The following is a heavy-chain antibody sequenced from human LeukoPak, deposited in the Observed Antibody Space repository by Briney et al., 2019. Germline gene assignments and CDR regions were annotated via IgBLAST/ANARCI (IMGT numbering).Heavy chain of an antibody. CDR2: MNPNSGNT. Sequence: GASVKVSCKASGYTFTGYDINWVRQATGQGLEWMGWMNPNSGNTGYAQKFQGRVTMTRNTSISTAYMELSSLRSEGTAVYYCERVFFGAFDPWGQGTLATVSS. D-gene: IGHD3-3*01. CDR1: GYTFTGYD. V-gene: IGHV1-8*01. CDR3: ERVFFGAFDP. J-gene: IGHJ5*02.